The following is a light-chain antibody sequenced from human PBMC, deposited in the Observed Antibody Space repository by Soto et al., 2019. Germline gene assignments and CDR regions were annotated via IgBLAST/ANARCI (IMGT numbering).Light chain of an antibody. CDR1: QSISGY. V-gene: IGKV1-39*01. Sequence: DIQMTQSPSSLSASVGDRVTITCLASQSISGYLNWYQQKPGRAPKLLIYTASSLQSGVPSRFSGSGSGTDFTLTISSLQPEDFATYHCQQGYTTPITFGQGTRREIK. J-gene: IGKJ5*01. CDR2: TAS. CDR3: QQGYTTPIT.